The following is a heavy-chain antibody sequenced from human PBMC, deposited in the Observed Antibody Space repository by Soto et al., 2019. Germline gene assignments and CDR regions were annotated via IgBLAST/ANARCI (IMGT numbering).Heavy chain of an antibody. J-gene: IGHJ3*02. CDR1: GGSISSSNW. CDR3: ARNSKYDILTDIGAFDI. Sequence: SETLSLTCAVSGGSISSSNWWSWVRQPPGKGLEWIGEIYHSGSTNYNPSLKSRVTISVDKSKNQFSLKLSSVTAADTAVYYCARNSKYDILTDIGAFDIWGQGTMVTVSS. V-gene: IGHV4-4*02. CDR2: IYHSGST. D-gene: IGHD3-9*01.